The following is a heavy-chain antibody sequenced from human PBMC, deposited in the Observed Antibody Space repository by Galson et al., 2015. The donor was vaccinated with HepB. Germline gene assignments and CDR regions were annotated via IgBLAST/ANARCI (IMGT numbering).Heavy chain of an antibody. D-gene: IGHD3-10*01. V-gene: IGHV3-23*01. CDR3: AKDWFTRGDYYYGMDV. Sequence: SLRLSCAASGFTFSSYAMSWVRQAPGKGLKWVSAISGSGGSTYYADSVKGRFTISRDNSKNTLYLQMNSLRAEDTTVYYCAKDWFTRGDYYYGMDVWGQGTTVTVSS. CDR1: GFTFSSYA. CDR2: ISGSGGST. J-gene: IGHJ6*02.